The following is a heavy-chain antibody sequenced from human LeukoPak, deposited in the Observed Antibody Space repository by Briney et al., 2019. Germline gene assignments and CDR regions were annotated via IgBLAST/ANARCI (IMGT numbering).Heavy chain of an antibody. CDR1: GFTFSSYW. D-gene: IGHD1-26*01. V-gene: IGHV3-7*01. CDR2: IKQDGSEK. CDR3: ARDVSGSYYYYYYMDV. J-gene: IGHJ6*03. Sequence: GGSLRLSCAASGFTFSSYWMSWVRQAPGKGLEWVANIKQDGSEKYYVDSVKGRFTISSDNAKNSLYLQMNSLRAEDTAVYYCARDVSGSYYYYYYMDVWGKGTTVTVSS.